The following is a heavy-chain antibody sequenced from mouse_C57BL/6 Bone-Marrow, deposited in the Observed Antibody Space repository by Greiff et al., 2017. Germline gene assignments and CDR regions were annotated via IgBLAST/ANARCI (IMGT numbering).Heavy chain of an antibody. CDR2: IDPSDSYT. V-gene: IGHV1-59*01. D-gene: IGHD3-3*01. Sequence: VQLQQPGAELVRPGTSVKLSCKASGYTFTSYWMHWVKQRPGQGLEWIGVIDPSDSYTNYNQKFKGKATLTVDTSSSTAYMQLSSLTSEDSAVYYCARLGTRAETWFAYWGQGTLVTVAA. CDR1: GYTFTSYW. CDR3: ARLGTRAETWFAY. J-gene: IGHJ3*01.